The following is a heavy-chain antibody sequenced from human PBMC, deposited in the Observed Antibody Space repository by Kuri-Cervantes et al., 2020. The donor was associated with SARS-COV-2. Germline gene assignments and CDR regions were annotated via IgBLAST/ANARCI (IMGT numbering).Heavy chain of an antibody. J-gene: IGHJ5*02. CDR3: ARDPGDCSSTSCHPNWFDP. Sequence: GSLRLSCAASGFTFSNYAASWIRQPPGKGLEWIGSIYYSGSTYYNPSLKRRVTISVDTSKNQFSLKLSSVTTADTAVYYCARDPGDCSSTSCHPNWFDPWGQGTLVTVSS. CDR2: IYYSGST. V-gene: IGHV4-39*07. D-gene: IGHD2-2*01. CDR1: GFTFSNYA.